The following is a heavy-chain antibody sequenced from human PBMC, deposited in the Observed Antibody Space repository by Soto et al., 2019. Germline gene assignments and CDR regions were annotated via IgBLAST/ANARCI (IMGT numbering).Heavy chain of an antibody. V-gene: IGHV4-61*01. Sequence: EQLQESGPGLVKPSETLSLTCTVSGGSVSSATYYWSWIRQPPGKGLEWIGYVYYSGSTNYNPSLKSRVTISVDTSKNQFSLKLSSVTAADTAVYYCARGGGVTATLDYWGPGTLVTVSS. CDR1: GGSVSSATYY. D-gene: IGHD2-15*01. J-gene: IGHJ4*02. CDR2: VYYSGST. CDR3: ARGGGVTATLDY.